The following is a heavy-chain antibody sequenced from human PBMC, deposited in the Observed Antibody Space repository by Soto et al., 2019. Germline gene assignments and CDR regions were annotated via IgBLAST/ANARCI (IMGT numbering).Heavy chain of an antibody. J-gene: IGHJ6*04. Sequence: GGSLRLSCAASGFSFSNYDMSWVRQAPGKGLEWVSTISGSGRSTYYPDSVKGRFTISRDNSKNSLYLQVNSLGVEDTAVYYCATDSFGPLRGMDVWGKGTTVTVSS. D-gene: IGHD2-8*01. CDR2: ISGSGRST. V-gene: IGHV3-23*01. CDR3: ATDSFGPLRGMDV. CDR1: GFSFSNYD.